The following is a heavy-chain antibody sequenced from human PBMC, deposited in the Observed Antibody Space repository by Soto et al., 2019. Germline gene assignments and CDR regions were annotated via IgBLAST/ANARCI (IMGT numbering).Heavy chain of an antibody. Sequence: KSSETLSLTCAVYGGSFSGYYWSWIRQPPGKGLEWIGEINHSGSTNYNPSLKSRVTISVDTSKNQFSLKLSSVTAADTAVYYCARACSSSWYWRANYFDYWGQGTLVTVSS. CDR1: GGSFSGYY. V-gene: IGHV4-34*01. D-gene: IGHD6-13*01. CDR2: INHSGST. J-gene: IGHJ4*02. CDR3: ARACSSSWYWRANYFDY.